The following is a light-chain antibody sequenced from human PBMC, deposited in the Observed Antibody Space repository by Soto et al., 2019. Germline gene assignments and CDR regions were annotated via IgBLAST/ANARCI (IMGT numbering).Light chain of an antibody. CDR3: ASYAGNIWV. J-gene: IGLJ3*02. CDR2: EVS. CDR1: SY. Sequence: QSVLTQPPSASGSPGQSVTISCTATSYVSWYQQHPGKAPRLIIYEVSKRPSGVPDRFSGSTSGNTASLTVAGLQDEDEADDYCASYAGNIWVFGGGTKLTVL. V-gene: IGLV2-8*01.